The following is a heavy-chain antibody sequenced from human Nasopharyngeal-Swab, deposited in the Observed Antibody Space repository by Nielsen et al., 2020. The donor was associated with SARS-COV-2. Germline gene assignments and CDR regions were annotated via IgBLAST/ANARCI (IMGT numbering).Heavy chain of an antibody. CDR2: ISAYNGNT. Sequence: ASVKVSCKASGYTFTSYGISWVRQAPGQGLEWMGWISAYNGNTNYAQKLQGRVTMTTDTSTSTAYMELRSLRSDDTAVYYCARGASVLLSEYYFDYWGQGTLVTVSS. CDR1: GYTFTSYG. D-gene: IGHD3-10*01. J-gene: IGHJ4*02. V-gene: IGHV1-18*01. CDR3: ARGASVLLSEYYFDY.